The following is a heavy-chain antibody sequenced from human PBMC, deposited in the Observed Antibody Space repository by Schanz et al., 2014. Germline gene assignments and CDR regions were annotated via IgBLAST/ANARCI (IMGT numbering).Heavy chain of an antibody. Sequence: EVQLVESGGGLVQPGGSLRLSCVASGFAFDTYWMSWVRQAPGKGLEWVANIKHDGSEKYYVDSVKGRFTISRDNAKNSMYLEMNSLRAEDTAVFYCAMGGYQLHHWGQGTLVTVSS. V-gene: IGHV3-7*01. CDR3: AMGGYQLHH. D-gene: IGHD1-7*01. CDR2: IKHDGSEK. CDR1: GFAFDTYW. J-gene: IGHJ4*02.